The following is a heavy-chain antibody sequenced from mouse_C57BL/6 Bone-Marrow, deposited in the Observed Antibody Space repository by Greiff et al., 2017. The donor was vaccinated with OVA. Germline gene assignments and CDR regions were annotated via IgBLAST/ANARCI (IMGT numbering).Heavy chain of an antibody. D-gene: IGHD1-1*01. CDR3: AKNNYYGSSFQMDY. J-gene: IGHJ4*01. V-gene: IGHV2-5*01. CDR2: IWRGGST. Sequence: VKLMESGPGLVQPSQSLSITCTVSGFSLTSYGVHWVRQSPGKGLEWLGVIWRGGSTDYNAAFMSRLSITKDNSKSQVFFKMNSLQADDTAIYYCAKNNYYGSSFQMDYWGQGTSVTVSS. CDR1: GFSLTSYG.